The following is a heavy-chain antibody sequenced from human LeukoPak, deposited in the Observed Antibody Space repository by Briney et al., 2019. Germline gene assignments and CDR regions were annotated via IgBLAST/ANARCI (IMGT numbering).Heavy chain of an antibody. CDR1: GFTFSSYN. J-gene: IGHJ6*03. D-gene: IGHD3-9*01. CDR2: ISDSSTTI. CDR3: ARGSDNYYYYQYMDV. Sequence: GGSLRLSCAASGFTFSSYNMNWVRQAPGKGLEWVSYISDSSTTIYYADSVKGRFTISRDNAKNSLYLQLNSLRAEDTAVYYCARGSDNYYYYQYMDVWGKGTTVTVSS. V-gene: IGHV3-48*01.